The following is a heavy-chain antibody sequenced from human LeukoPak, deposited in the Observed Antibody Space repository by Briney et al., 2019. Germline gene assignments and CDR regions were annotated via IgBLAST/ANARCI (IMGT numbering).Heavy chain of an antibody. CDR1: GFIFDDYA. D-gene: IGHD6-6*01. CDR3: AKGQSYSSSSTIDY. J-gene: IGHJ4*02. Sequence: GGSLRLSCAASGFIFDDYAMHWVRQAPGKGPEWVSGISWNSGSIVYADSVKGRFTISRDSAKNSLYLQMTSLRAEDMALYYCAKGQSYSSSSTIDYWGQGTLVTVSS. CDR2: ISWNSGSI. V-gene: IGHV3-9*03.